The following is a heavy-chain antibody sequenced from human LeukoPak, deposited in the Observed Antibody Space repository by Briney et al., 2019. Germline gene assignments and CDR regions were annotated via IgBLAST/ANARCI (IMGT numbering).Heavy chain of an antibody. D-gene: IGHD3-22*01. CDR1: GFTFRSYA. CDR2: ISGGADST. V-gene: IGHV3-23*01. J-gene: IGHJ2*01. CDR3: VRGEYYYDSSGRGFDL. Sequence: GGSLRLSCAVSGFTFRSYAMSWVRQAPGKGLEWVSAISGGADSTYYADSVKGRFTISRDNSKNTLYLQMNSLRAEDTAVYYCVRGEYYYDSSGRGFDLWGRGTLVTVSS.